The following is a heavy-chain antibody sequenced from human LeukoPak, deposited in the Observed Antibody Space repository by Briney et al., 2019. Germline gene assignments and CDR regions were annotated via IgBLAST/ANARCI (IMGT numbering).Heavy chain of an antibody. CDR2: INHSGST. J-gene: IGHJ5*02. V-gene: IGHV4-34*01. D-gene: IGHD1-1*01. Sequence: PSETLSLTCAVYGGSFSGYYWSWIRQPPGKGLEWIGEINHSGSTNYSPSLKSRVTISADTSKKQFSLKLTSVTAADTAVYYCARGAGGYRFDPWGQGTLVTVSS. CDR1: GGSFSGYY. CDR3: ARGAGGYRFDP.